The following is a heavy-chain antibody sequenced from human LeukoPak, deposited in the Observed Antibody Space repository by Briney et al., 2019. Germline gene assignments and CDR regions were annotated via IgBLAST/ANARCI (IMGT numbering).Heavy chain of an antibody. CDR1: GFTFSSYA. CDR2: ISGSGGST. D-gene: IGHD6-19*01. J-gene: IGHJ4*02. Sequence: GGSLRLSCAASGFTFSSYAMSWVRQAPGKGLEWVSAISGSGGSTYYADPVKGRFTISRDNSKNTLYLQMNSLRAEDTAVYYCAKDFYSSGWYPYFDYWGQGTLVTVSS. V-gene: IGHV3-23*01. CDR3: AKDFYSSGWYPYFDY.